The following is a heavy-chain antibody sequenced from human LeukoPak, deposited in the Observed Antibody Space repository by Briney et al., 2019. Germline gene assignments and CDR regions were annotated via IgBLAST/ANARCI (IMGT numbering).Heavy chain of an antibody. D-gene: IGHD4-23*01. CDR1: GFTFSSYA. J-gene: IGHJ4*02. CDR2: ISGSGGST. CDR3: ARRAGGYSHPYDY. Sequence: GGSLRLSCAASGFTFSSYAMSWVRQAPGKGLEWVSVISGSGGSTYYADSVKGRFTISRDNSKNTLYLQMNSLRAEDTAAYYCARRAGGYSHPYDYWGQGILVTVSS. V-gene: IGHV3-23*01.